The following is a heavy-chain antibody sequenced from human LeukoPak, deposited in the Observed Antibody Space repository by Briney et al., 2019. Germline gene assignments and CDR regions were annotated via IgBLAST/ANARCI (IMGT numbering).Heavy chain of an antibody. CDR1: GGSFSGYY. J-gene: IGHJ6*03. CDR2: INHRRST. V-gene: IGHV4-34*01. Sequence: SETLSLTCAVYGGSFSGYYWTWIRQPPGKGLEWIGEINHRRSTKYSPSLKSRVTISVDTSKNQFSLRLSSVTAADTAVYYCARRVGRWFGERAYYYNYMDVWGKGTTVTISS. CDR3: ARRVGRWFGERAYYYNYMDV. D-gene: IGHD3-10*01.